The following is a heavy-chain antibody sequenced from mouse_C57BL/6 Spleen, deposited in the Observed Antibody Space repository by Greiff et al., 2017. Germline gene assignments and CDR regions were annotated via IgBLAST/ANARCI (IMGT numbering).Heavy chain of an antibody. V-gene: IGHV1-54*01. CDR1: GYAFTNYL. CDR2: INPGSGGT. J-gene: IGHJ3*01. D-gene: IGHD1-1*01. CDR3: ARSPDYYGSSPRFAY. Sequence: QVQLKESGAELVRPGTSVKVSCKASGYAFTNYLIEWVKQRPGQGLEWIGVINPGSGGTNYNEKFKGKATLTADKSSSTAYMQLSSLTSEDSAVYFCARSPDYYGSSPRFAYWGQGTLVTVSA.